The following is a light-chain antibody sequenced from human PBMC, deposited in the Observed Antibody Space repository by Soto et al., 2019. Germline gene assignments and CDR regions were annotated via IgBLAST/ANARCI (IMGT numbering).Light chain of an antibody. V-gene: IGLV2-23*01. CDR2: EGT. CDR3: CSYAGSNTFV. CDR1: SSDVGSYNL. J-gene: IGLJ7*01. Sequence: QSALTQPASVSRSPGQSITISCSGTSSDVGSYNLVSWHQQHPGKAPKLMIYEGTKRPSGVSNRFSGSKSGNTASLTISGLQAEDEADYYCCSYAGSNTFVFGGGTQLTVL.